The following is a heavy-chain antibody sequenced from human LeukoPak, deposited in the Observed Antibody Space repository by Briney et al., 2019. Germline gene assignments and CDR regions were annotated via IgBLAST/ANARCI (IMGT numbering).Heavy chain of an antibody. CDR2: IYYSGST. Sequence: SETLSLTCTVSGGSISSYYWSWIRQPPGKGLEWIGYIYYSGSTNYNPSLKSRVTIPVDTSKNQFSLKLSSVTAADTAVYYCARGTGYYDSSGYDNWFDPWGQGTLVTVSS. CDR3: ARGTGYYDSSGYDNWFDP. CDR1: GGSISSYY. D-gene: IGHD3-22*01. J-gene: IGHJ5*02. V-gene: IGHV4-59*01.